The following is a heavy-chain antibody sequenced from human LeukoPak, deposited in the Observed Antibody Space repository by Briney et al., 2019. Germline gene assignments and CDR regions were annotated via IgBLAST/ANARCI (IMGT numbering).Heavy chain of an antibody. CDR3: ARVIGYFDL. J-gene: IGHJ2*01. CDR1: GFTFSNYA. CDR2: INSNGDEI. D-gene: IGHD1-26*01. V-gene: IGHV3-23*01. Sequence: GGSLRLSCAASGFTFSNYAMNWVRQAPGKGLEWVSGINSNGDEIYYADSVRGRFTISRDNSKNTLYLQMNSLRAEDTAVYYCARVIGYFDLWGRGTLVTVSS.